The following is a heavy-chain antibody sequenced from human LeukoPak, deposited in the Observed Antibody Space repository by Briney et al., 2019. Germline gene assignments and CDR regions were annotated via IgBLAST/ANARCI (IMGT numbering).Heavy chain of an antibody. V-gene: IGHV4-34*01. CDR2: INHSGST. J-gene: IGHJ6*03. CDR1: GFTFSNAW. Sequence: GSLRLSCAASGFTFSNAWMSWVRQPPGKGLEWIGEINHSGSTNYNPSLKSRVTISVDTSKNQFSLKLSSVTAADTAVYYCARGRHYYYYYMDVWGKGTTVTVSS. CDR3: ARGRHYYYYYMDV.